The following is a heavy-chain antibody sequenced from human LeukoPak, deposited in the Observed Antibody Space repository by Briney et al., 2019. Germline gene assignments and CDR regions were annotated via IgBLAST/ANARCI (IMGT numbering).Heavy chain of an antibody. D-gene: IGHD3-3*02. CDR1: GYSISSGYY. Sequence: SETLSLTCTVSGYSISSGYYWGWIRPPPGKGLEWIGSIYHSGSTYYNPSLKSRVTISVDTAKNQFSLKLSSVTAADTAVYYCARARGVGFLEWLNWFDPWGQGTLVTVSS. CDR2: IYHSGST. CDR3: ARARGVGFLEWLNWFDP. V-gene: IGHV4-38-2*02. J-gene: IGHJ5*02.